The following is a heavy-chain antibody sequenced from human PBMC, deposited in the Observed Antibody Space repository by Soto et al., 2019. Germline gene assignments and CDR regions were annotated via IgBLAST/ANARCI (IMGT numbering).Heavy chain of an antibody. CDR3: ASHGSGSYPRFDP. CDR1: GGSISSNY. J-gene: IGHJ5*02. Sequence: PSDTLSLTCTVSGGSISSNYWSWIRQPPGKGLEWIGYIYYSGSTNYNPSLKSRVTISVDTSKNQFSLKLSSVTAADTAVYYCASHGSGSYPRFDPWGQGALVTVSS. CDR2: IYYSGST. V-gene: IGHV4-59*01. D-gene: IGHD3-10*01.